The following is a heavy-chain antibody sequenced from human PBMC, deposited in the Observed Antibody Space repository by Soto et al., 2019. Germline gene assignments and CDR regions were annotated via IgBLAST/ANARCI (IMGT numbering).Heavy chain of an antibody. V-gene: IGHV4-30-4*01. D-gene: IGHD3-16*01. Sequence: SETLSFTCTVSGGSISSGDYYWSWIRQPPGKGLEWIGYIYYSGSTFYNPSLKNRVTISLDTSKIQFSLKLSSVTAADTAVYYCVREGGDNSFDPWGREPWSPSPQ. J-gene: IGHJ5*02. CDR1: GGSISSGDYY. CDR2: IYYSGST. CDR3: VREGGDNSFDP.